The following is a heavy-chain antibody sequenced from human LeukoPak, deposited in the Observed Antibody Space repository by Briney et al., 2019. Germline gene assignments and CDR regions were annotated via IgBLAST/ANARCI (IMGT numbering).Heavy chain of an antibody. J-gene: IGHJ4*02. D-gene: IGHD3-3*01. CDR2: IYTSGTT. CDR1: GGSISSFY. V-gene: IGHV4-4*07. CDR3: ARRLHCDFWSGYYDPYFDY. Sequence: PSETLSLTCTVSGGSISSFYWNWIRQPAGKGLEWIGRIYTSGTTNYNPSLKSRVTISVDTSKNQFSLKLSSVTAADTAVYYCARRLHCDFWSGYYDPYFDYWGQGTLVTVSS.